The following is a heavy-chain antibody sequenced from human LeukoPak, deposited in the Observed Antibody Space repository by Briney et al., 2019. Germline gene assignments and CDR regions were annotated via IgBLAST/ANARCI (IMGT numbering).Heavy chain of an antibody. D-gene: IGHD5-12*01. CDR2: ISGSGGST. CDR1: GFTFSSYA. J-gene: IGHJ4*02. CDR3: AKPVYSGYDYMFDY. V-gene: IGHV3-23*01. Sequence: GGSLRLSCAASGFTFSSYAMHWVRQAPGKGLEWVSAISGSGGSTYYADSGKGRFTISRDNSKNTLYLQMNSLRAEDTAVYYCAKPVYSGYDYMFDYWGQGTLVTVSS.